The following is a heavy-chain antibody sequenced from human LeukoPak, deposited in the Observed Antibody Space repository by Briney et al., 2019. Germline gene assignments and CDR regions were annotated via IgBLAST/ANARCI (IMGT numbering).Heavy chain of an antibody. D-gene: IGHD6-19*01. Sequence: PSETLSLTCAVYGGSFSGYYWSWIRQPPGKGLEWIGYIYYSGSTNYNPSLKSRVTISVDTSKNQFSLKLSSVTAADTAVYYCARGLGAVAGNKPFDYWGQGTLVTVSS. V-gene: IGHV4-59*12. CDR2: IYYSGST. CDR3: ARGLGAVAGNKPFDY. J-gene: IGHJ4*02. CDR1: GGSFSGYY.